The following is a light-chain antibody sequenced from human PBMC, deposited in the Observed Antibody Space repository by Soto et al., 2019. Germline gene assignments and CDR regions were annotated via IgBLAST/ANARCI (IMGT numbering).Light chain of an antibody. J-gene: IGKJ1*01. V-gene: IGKV1-9*01. Sequence: DIEMTQSPSTLSGSVGDRVTITCRASQDISSFLAWYQQKPGKAPKLLIFAASTLQSGVPSRFSGSGSGTDFTLTISCLQSEDFATYYCQQYYSYPPAFGQGTKVDIK. CDR1: QDISSF. CDR3: QQYYSYPPA. CDR2: AAS.